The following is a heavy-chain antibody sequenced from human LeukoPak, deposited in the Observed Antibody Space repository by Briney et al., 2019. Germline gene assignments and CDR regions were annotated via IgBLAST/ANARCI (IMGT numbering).Heavy chain of an antibody. D-gene: IGHD6-13*01. CDR1: GYTFTGYY. V-gene: IGHV1-2*02. Sequence: ASVKVSCKASGYTFTGYYMHWVRQAPGQGLEWMGWINPNSGGTNYAQKFQGRVTMTRDTSISTAYMELNRLRSDDTAVYYCARVKDSSSWYADYWGQGTLVTVSS. CDR3: ARVKDSSSWYADY. J-gene: IGHJ4*02. CDR2: INPNSGGT.